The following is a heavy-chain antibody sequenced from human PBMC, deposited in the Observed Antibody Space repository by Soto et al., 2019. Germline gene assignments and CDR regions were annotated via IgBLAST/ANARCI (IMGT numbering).Heavy chain of an antibody. D-gene: IGHD3-10*01. Sequence: DVHLVESGGGLVQPGRSLRLSCGASGFSFDDYAMHWVRQAPGKGLEWVASIGWTSVNRDYADSVKGRFTIFRDNPQNSLYLKMNSLRAEDTALYYCAKDVSGWSAGESPFPVDHWGQGTLVTVSS. J-gene: IGHJ4*02. CDR3: AKDVSGWSAGESPFPVDH. CDR2: IGWTSVNR. V-gene: IGHV3-9*01. CDR1: GFSFDDYA.